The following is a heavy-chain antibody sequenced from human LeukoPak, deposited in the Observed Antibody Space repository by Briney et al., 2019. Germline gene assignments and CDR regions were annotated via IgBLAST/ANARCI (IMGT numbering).Heavy chain of an antibody. D-gene: IGHD6-19*01. CDR2: ITSYSSYI. CDR3: ARDVGSTSGWQKDAFDI. V-gene: IGHV3-21*01. CDR1: GFTFSGYS. J-gene: IGHJ3*02. Sequence: GGSLRLSCVAPGFTFSGYSMNWVRQAPGKGLEWVSCITSYSSYIYYADSVKGRFTISRDNAKTSLYLQVNSLRAEDTAVYYCARDVGSTSGWQKDAFDIWGQGTMVTASS.